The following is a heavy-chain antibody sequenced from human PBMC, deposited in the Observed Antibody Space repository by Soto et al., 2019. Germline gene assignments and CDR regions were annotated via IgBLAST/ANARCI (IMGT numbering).Heavy chain of an antibody. D-gene: IGHD5-18*01. CDR3: AKDLGYGFGVDY. Sequence: GGSLRLSCAASGFTFSSYVMHWVRQAPGKGLEWVAVISYDGSNRYYADSVKGRFTISRDNSKNTLYLQMNSLRAEDTAVYYCAKDLGYGFGVDYWGQGTMVTVS. CDR2: ISYDGSNR. V-gene: IGHV3-30*18. J-gene: IGHJ4*02. CDR1: GFTFSSYV.